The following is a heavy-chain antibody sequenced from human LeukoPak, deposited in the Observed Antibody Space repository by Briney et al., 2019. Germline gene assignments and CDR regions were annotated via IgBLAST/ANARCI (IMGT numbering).Heavy chain of an antibody. J-gene: IGHJ6*03. CDR1: GRSISSSSYY. CDR2: IYYSGST. CDR3: ARSVEGYCSGGSCYSYYYYMDV. D-gene: IGHD2-15*01. Sequence: PSETLSLTCTVSGRSISSSSYYWGWTRQPPGKGLEWIGSIYYSGSTYYNPSLKSRVTISVDTSKNQFSLKLSSVTAADTAVYYCARSVEGYCSGGSCYSYYYYMDVWGKGTTVTVSS. V-gene: IGHV4-39*01.